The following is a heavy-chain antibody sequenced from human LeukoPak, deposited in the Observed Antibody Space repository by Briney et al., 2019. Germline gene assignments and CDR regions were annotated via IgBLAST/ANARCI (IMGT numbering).Heavy chain of an antibody. J-gene: IGHJ5*02. CDR1: GGSISSGDYY. D-gene: IGHD2-2*01. V-gene: IGHV4-30-4*08. CDR2: IYYSGST. CDR3: ARVVPAATNWFDP. Sequence: SETLSLTCTVSGGSISSGDYYWSWIRQPPGKGLEWIGYIYYSGSTYYNPSLKSRVTISVDTSKNQFSLKLSSVTAADTAVYYCARVVPAATNWFDPWGQGTLVTVSS.